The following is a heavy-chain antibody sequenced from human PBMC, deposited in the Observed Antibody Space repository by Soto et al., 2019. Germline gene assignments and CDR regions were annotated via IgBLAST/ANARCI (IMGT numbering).Heavy chain of an antibody. V-gene: IGHV1-18*01. CDR2: ISAYNGNT. J-gene: IGHJ5*02. CDR3: ARGLLMVYASPTPHLDP. D-gene: IGHD2-8*01. CDR1: GYTFTSYG. Sequence: GASVKVSCKASGYTFTSYGITWVRQPPGQGPESIGWISAYNGNTNYAQKLQGRVTMTTDRSTSTDYMVLRSLRSDDTGVYYCARGLLMVYASPTPHLDPLGQGTLVTVSS.